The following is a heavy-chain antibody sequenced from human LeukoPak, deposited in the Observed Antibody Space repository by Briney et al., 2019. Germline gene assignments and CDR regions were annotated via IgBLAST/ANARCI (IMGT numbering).Heavy chain of an antibody. CDR1: GFTFSSYA. Sequence: GGSLRLSCAASGFTFSSYAMSWVRQAPGRGLEWVSAISGSGGSTYYADSVKGRFTISRDNSKNTLYLQMNSLRAEDTAVYYCAKDPYSGYEYYFDYWGQGTLVTVSS. CDR2: ISGSGGST. D-gene: IGHD5-12*01. J-gene: IGHJ4*02. V-gene: IGHV3-23*01. CDR3: AKDPYSGYEYYFDY.